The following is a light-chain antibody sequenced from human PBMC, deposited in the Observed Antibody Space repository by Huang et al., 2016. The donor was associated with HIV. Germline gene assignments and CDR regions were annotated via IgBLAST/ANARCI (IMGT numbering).Light chain of an antibody. V-gene: IGKV3-20*01. J-gene: IGKJ4*01. CDR2: GAS. CDR1: QSVTSSY. CDR3: QQYGSSPVT. Sequence: EFVLTQSPGTLSLSPGERATLSCKASQSVTSSYLAWYQQKPGQAPRRLIYGASSRATGIPDRFSGSGSGTDFTLTISRLEPEDFAVYYCQQYGSSPVTFGGGTKVEIK.